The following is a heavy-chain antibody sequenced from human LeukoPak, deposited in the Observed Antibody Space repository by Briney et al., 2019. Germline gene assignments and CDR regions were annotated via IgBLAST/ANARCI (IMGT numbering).Heavy chain of an antibody. CDR1: GFTFSSYW. Sequence: GGSLRLSCAASGFTFSSYWMHWVRQAPGKGLVWVSRINSDGSSTSYADSVKGRFTISRDNAKNTLYLQMNSLRAADTAVYYCARGGGSYYIDYWGQGTLVTVSS. CDR2: INSDGSST. V-gene: IGHV3-74*01. J-gene: IGHJ4*02. CDR3: ARGGGSYYIDY. D-gene: IGHD1-26*01.